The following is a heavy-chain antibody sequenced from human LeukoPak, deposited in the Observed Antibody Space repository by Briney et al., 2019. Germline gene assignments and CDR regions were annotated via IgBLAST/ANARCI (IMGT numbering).Heavy chain of an antibody. V-gene: IGHV3-23*01. D-gene: IGHD1-26*01. CDR3: ARYSGSYYYPPAWDL. CDR2: TSTSGGSA. J-gene: IGHJ4*02. CDR1: GFTFSNNA. Sequence: GGSLRLSCAASGFTFSNNAMSWVRQAPGKGLEWVSATSTSGGSAYYADSVKGRFTISRDDSKNTLYLQMDSLRADDTAVYYCARYSGSYYYPPAWDLWGQGTLVTVSS.